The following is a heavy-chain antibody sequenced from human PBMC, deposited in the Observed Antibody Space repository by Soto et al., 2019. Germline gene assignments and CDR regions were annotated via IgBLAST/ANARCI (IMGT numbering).Heavy chain of an antibody. CDR2: ISYHGINE. CDR3: ARERVEYGEHHHYGTDV. V-gene: IGHV3-30-3*01. J-gene: IGHJ6*02. CDR1: GFTFSSYA. Sequence: QVQLVESGGGVVQPGRSLRLSCAASGFTFSSYAMHWVRQAPGKGLEWLAVISYHGINEYYADSVKGLFTISRDNSKNTLYMQMNSLRIDDTAGYYFARERVEYGEHHHYGTDVWGQGTTVTAS. D-gene: IGHD3-10*01.